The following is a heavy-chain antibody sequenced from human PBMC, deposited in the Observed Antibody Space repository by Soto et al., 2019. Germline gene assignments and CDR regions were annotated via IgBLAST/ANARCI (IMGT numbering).Heavy chain of an antibody. CDR2: ISAYNGNT. Sequence: ASVKVSCKASGYTFTTYYISWVRQAPGQGLEWMGWISAYNGNTKYAQKLQGRVTMTTDTSTSTAYMELRSLRSDDTAVYYCAKDDAPTTPSTFDSWGQGALVTVSS. J-gene: IGHJ4*02. CDR1: GYTFTTYY. D-gene: IGHD2-15*01. CDR3: AKDDAPTTPSTFDS. V-gene: IGHV1-18*01.